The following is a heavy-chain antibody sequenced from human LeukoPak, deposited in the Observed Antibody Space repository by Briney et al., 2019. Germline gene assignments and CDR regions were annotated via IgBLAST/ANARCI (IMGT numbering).Heavy chain of an antibody. J-gene: IGHJ4*02. D-gene: IGHD3-16*01. Sequence: ASVKVSCKASGYTFTGYYMHWVRQAPGQGLEWMGWINTNTGNPTYAQGFTGRFVFSLDTSVSTAYLQISSLKAEDTAVYYCARRGKKGLIDYWGQGTLVTVSS. CDR2: INTNTGNP. V-gene: IGHV7-4-1*02. CDR3: ARRGKKGLIDY. CDR1: GYTFTGYY.